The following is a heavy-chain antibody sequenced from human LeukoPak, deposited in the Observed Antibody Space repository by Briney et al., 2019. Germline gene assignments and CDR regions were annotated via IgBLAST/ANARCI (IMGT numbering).Heavy chain of an antibody. D-gene: IGHD2-2*01. CDR1: GFTFSTYA. CDR2: ISYNGSHQ. V-gene: IGHV3-30*04. Sequence: GGSLRLSCAASGFTFSTYAMHWVRQAPGKGLEWLTVISYNGSHQYYADSVKGRFTISRDNSKNTLYLQMNSLRAEDTAVYYCPVVPAAAPGYWGQGTLVTVSS. CDR3: PVVPAAAPGY. J-gene: IGHJ4*02.